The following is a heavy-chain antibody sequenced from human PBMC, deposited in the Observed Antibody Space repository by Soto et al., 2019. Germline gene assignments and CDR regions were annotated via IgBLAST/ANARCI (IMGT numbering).Heavy chain of an antibody. D-gene: IGHD6-25*01. J-gene: IGHJ5*02. CDR2: ISSTGNTI. CDR1: GFTFSDYS. CDR3: ARGSIGFLKGGWFDP. V-gene: IGHV3-11*01. Sequence: QVQLVESGGGLVKPGGSLRLSCEVSGFTFSDYSMNWLRQAPGKGLEWVSYISSTGNTIYYADSVKGRFTISRDTANSSLHLQMNSLRADDTAVYFCARGSIGFLKGGWFDPWGQGTLVTVSS.